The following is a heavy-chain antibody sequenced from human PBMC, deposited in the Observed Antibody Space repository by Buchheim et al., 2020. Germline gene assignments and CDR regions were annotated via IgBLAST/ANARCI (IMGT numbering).Heavy chain of an antibody. J-gene: IGHJ6*02. D-gene: IGHD3-3*01. CDR3: AREYDFWSGPIPHNDYYYGMDV. V-gene: IGHV3-30*04. CDR1: GFTFSSYA. CDR2: ISYDGSNK. Sequence: QVQLVESGGGVVQPGRSLRLPCAASGFTFSSYAMHWVRQAPGKGLEWVAVISYDGSNKYYADSVKGRFTISRDNSKNTLYLQMNSLRAEDTAVYYCAREYDFWSGPIPHNDYYYGMDVWGQGTT.